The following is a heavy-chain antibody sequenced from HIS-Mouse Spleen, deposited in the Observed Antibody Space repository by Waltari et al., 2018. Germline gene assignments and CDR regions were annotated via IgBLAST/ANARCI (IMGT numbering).Heavy chain of an antibody. D-gene: IGHD6-13*01. V-gene: IGHV4-39*07. CDR2: IYYRRST. CDR3: AREIPYSSSWYDWYFAL. CDR1: GGSISSSSYY. Sequence: QLQLQESGPGLVKPSETLSLTCTVSGGSISSSSYYWGWIRQPPGKGLEWIGRIYYRRSTYYTPSLQSRVPISVATSTNQFSLTLSSVTAADTAVYYCAREIPYSSSWYDWYFALWGRGTLVTVSS. J-gene: IGHJ2*01.